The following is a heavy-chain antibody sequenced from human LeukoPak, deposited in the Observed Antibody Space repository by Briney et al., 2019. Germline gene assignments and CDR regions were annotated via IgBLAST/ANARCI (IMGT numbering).Heavy chain of an antibody. Sequence: GGSLRLSCAASGFTFSTYVMNWVRQAPGKGLEWVATIKQGGGEKYYLDSVKGRFTISRDNAKSSLYLQMNSLRAEETAVYFCARARADNSVSSHFDYRGQGTLVTVSS. V-gene: IGHV3-7*04. J-gene: IGHJ4*02. D-gene: IGHD5/OR15-5a*01. CDR2: IKQGGGEK. CDR3: ARARADNSVSSHFDY. CDR1: GFTFSTYV.